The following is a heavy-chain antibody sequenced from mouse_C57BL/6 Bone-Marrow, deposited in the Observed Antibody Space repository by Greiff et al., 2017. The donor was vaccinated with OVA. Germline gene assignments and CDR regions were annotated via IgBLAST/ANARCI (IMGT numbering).Heavy chain of an antibody. CDR1: GFTFSDYY. D-gene: IGHD2-1*01. CDR3: ARRDYGNYLDY. J-gene: IGHJ2*01. CDR2: ISNGGGST. Sequence: EVQVVESGGGLVQPGGSLKLSCAASGFTFSDYYMYWVRQTPEKRLEWVAYISNGGGSTYYPDTVKGRFTISRDNAKNTLYLQMSRLKSEDTAMYYCARRDYGNYLDYWGQGTTLTVSS. V-gene: IGHV5-12*01.